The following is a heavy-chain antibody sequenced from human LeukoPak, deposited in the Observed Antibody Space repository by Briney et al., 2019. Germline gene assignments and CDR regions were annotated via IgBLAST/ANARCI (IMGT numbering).Heavy chain of an antibody. D-gene: IGHD4-17*01. V-gene: IGHV4-31*03. CDR3: AREDYGYYFDY. CDR2: IYYSGST. J-gene: IGHJ4*02. CDR1: GGSISSGGYY. Sequence: SETLSLTCTVSGGSISSGGYYWSWIRQHPGKGLEWIGYIYYSGSTYYNPSLKSRVTISVDTSKNQFSLKLSSVTAADTAVYYCAREDYGYYFDYWGQGTLVTVSS.